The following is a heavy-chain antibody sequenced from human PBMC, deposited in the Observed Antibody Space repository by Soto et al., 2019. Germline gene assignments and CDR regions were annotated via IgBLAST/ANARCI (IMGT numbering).Heavy chain of an antibody. CDR1: GFSFSSHW. J-gene: IGHJ4*02. CDR3: AKTPISYCSSTSCYRYFDI. V-gene: IGHV3-74*01. Sequence: EVQLAESGGGLVQPGGSLRLSCAASGFSFSSHWMHWIRQDPEKGLVWVSHINRDGSSTAYADSVKGRFTISRDNAKNTLYLQMGSLRADDTAVYYCAKTPISYCSSTSCYRYFDIWGQGTLVTVSS. CDR2: INRDGSST. D-gene: IGHD2-2*01.